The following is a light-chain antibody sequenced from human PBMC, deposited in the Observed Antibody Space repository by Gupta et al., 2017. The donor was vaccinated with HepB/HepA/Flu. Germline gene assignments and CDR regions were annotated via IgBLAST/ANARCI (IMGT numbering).Light chain of an antibody. CDR2: TNN. CDR1: RFNIGSQP. V-gene: IGLV1-44*01. Sequence: QSVLTQPPSASGTPGQRVTISCSGSRFNIGSQPVNWFQHLPGAAPKLLILTNNQRPSGVPDRFSGSKSGTSASLAISGLQSEDEADYYCAAWDDSLRAWVVGGGTKLTVL. J-gene: IGLJ3*02. CDR3: AAWDDSLRAWV.